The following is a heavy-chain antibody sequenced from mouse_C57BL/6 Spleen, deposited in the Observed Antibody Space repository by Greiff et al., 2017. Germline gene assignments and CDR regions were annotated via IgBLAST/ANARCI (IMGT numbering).Heavy chain of an antibody. V-gene: IGHV3-6*01. CDR2: ISYDGSN. D-gene: IGHD3-1*01. CDR1: GYSITSGYY. CDR3: AIRSGAMDY. J-gene: IGHJ4*01. Sequence: EVKLQESGPGLVKPSQSLSLTCSVTGYSITSGYYWNWIRQFPGNKLEWMGYISYDGSNNYNPSLKNRISITRDTSKNQFFLKLNSVTTEDTATYYCAIRSGAMDYWGQGTSVTVSS.